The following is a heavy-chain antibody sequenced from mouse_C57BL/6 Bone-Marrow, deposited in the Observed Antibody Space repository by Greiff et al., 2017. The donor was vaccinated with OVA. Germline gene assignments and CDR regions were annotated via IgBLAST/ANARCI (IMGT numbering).Heavy chain of an antibody. D-gene: IGHD1-1*01. CDR1: GYSITSGYY. V-gene: IGHV3-6*01. Sequence: EVKLVESGPGLVKPSQSLSLTCSVTGYSITSGYYWNWIRQFPGNKLEWMGYISYDGSNNYNPSLKNRISITRDTSKNQFFLKLNSVTTEDTATYYCARGSLLRYPHFDYWGQGTTLTVSS. J-gene: IGHJ2*01. CDR3: ARGSLLRYPHFDY. CDR2: ISYDGSN.